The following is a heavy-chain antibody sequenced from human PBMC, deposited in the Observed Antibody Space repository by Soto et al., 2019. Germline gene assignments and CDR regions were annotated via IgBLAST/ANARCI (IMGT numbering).Heavy chain of an antibody. V-gene: IGHV1-3*01. CDR2: INAGNGNT. J-gene: IGHJ6*02. D-gene: IGHD3-10*01. Sequence: ASVKVSCKASGYTFTSYAMHWVRQAPGQRLEWMGWINAGNGNTKYSQKFQGRVTITRDTSASTAYMELSSLRSEDTALYYCARATPGLLRGYYYYGMDVWGQGTTVTVSS. CDR1: GYTFTSYA. CDR3: ARATPGLLRGYYYYGMDV.